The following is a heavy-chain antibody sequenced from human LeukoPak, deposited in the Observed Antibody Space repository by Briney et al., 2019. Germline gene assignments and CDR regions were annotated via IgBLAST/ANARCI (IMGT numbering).Heavy chain of an antibody. CDR3: ARGGGGSGSFDY. J-gene: IGHJ4*02. CDR1: VCTFISYA. CDR2: IIPIFGTA. V-gene: IGHV1-69*06. Sequence: GSSVTVSCKSSVCTFISYAISWVRQAPGQGLEWMGRIIPIFGTANYAQKFQGRVTITADKSTSTAYMELSSLRSEDTAVYYCARGGGGSGSFDYWGQGTLVTVSS. D-gene: IGHD3-22*01.